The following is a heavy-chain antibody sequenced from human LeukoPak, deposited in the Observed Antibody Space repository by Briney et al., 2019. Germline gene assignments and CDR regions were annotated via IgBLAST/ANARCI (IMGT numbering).Heavy chain of an antibody. D-gene: IGHD3-10*01. Sequence: SQTLSLTCTVSGGSISSGGCYWSWIRQHPGKGLEWIGYIYYSGSTYYNPSLKSRVTISVDTSKNQFSLKLSSVTAADTAVYYCARLFMVRGVSMFHYFDYWGQGTLVTVSS. CDR1: GGSISSGGCY. CDR2: IYYSGST. CDR3: ARLFMVRGVSMFHYFDY. J-gene: IGHJ4*02. V-gene: IGHV4-31*03.